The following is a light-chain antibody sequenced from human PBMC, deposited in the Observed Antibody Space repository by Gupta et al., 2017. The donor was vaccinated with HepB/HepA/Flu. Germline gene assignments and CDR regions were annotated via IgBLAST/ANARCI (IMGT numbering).Light chain of an antibody. Sequence: QSVLTQPPSVSAAPGQKVTISCSGSSSNIGNNYVSWYQQLPGTAPKLLIYENNKRPSGIPDGFAGSKSGKSDTLGITGLQTGDEADYSCGTWDSRLSAVVFGGGTKLTVL. J-gene: IGLJ2*01. V-gene: IGLV1-51*02. CDR2: ENN. CDR1: SSNIGNNY. CDR3: GTWDSRLSAVV.